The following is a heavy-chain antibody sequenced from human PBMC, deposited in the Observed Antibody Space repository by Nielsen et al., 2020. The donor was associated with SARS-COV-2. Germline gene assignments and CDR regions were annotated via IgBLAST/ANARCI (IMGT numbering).Heavy chain of an antibody. CDR3: ARGAVAGTYYYYYYMDV. V-gene: IGHV1-69*13. J-gene: IGHJ6*03. CDR1: GGTFSSYA. D-gene: IGHD6-19*01. CDR2: IIPIFGTA. Sequence: SVKVSCKASGGTFSSYAISWVRQAPGQGLEWMGGIIPIFGTANYAQKFQGRVTITADESTSTAYMELSGLRSEDTAVYYCARGAVAGTYYYYYYMDVWGKGTTVTVSS.